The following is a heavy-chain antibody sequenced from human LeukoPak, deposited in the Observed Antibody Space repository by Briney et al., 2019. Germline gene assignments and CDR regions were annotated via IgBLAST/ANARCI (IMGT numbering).Heavy chain of an antibody. D-gene: IGHD2-15*01. J-gene: IGHJ4*02. Sequence: PGGSLRLSCAASGFTFSSYWMSWVRQAPGKGLEWVANIKQDGSEKYYVDSVKGRFTISRDNAKNSLCLQMNSLRAEDTAVYYCVKDVGGSAFYEYWGQGTLVTVSS. V-gene: IGHV3-7*03. CDR1: GFTFSSYW. CDR2: IKQDGSEK. CDR3: VKDVGGSAFYEY.